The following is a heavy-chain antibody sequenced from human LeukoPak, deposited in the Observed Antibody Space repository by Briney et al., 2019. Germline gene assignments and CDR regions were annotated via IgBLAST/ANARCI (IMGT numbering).Heavy chain of an antibody. D-gene: IGHD2-2*01. CDR1: GFTFSSYA. CDR3: AKEIVVVPAAIGHDAFDI. V-gene: IGHV3-23*01. CDR2: ISGSGGST. J-gene: IGHJ3*02. Sequence: GGPLRLSCAASGFTFSSYAMSWVRQAPGKGLEWVSAISGSGGSTYYADSVKGRFTISRDNSKNTLYLQMNSLRAEDTAVYYCAKEIVVVPAAIGHDAFDIWGQGTMVTVSS.